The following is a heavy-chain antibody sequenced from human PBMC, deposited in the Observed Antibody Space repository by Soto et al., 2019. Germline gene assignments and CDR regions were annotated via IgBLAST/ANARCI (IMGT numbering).Heavy chain of an antibody. Sequence: EVQLLESGGGLVQPGGSLRLSCAASGFSFNSYSMSWVRQAPGKGLEWVAGIIGSGDSAYYAGSVQGRFTISRDNSKHTLSLQMNSLRAGDTAIYYCARDRGTTTVTIDAFQHWGPGTLVAVSS. CDR2: IIGSGDSA. CDR3: ARDRGTTTVTIDAFQH. CDR1: GFSFNSYS. V-gene: IGHV3-23*01. D-gene: IGHD4-17*01. J-gene: IGHJ1*01.